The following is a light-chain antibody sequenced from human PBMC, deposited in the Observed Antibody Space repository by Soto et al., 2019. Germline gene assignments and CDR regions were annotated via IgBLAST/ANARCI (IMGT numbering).Light chain of an antibody. CDR1: QSVSSY. CDR3: QQRSDWHT. V-gene: IGKV3-11*01. J-gene: IGKJ4*01. CDR2: DAS. Sequence: EIVLTQSPATLSLSPGERATLSCRASQSVSSYLAWYQQKPGQAPRLLIYDASNRATGIPARFSGSGSGTDFTLTISSLEPEDFAVYYGQQRSDWHTFGGGTRVEIK.